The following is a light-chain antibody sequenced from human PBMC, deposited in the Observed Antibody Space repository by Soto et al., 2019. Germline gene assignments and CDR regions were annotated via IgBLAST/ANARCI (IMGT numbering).Light chain of an antibody. J-gene: IGKJ2*01. V-gene: IGKV3-15*01. CDR2: GAS. CDR1: QSVSSN. Sequence: EIVMTQSPATLSVYPGERATLSCRASQSVSSNLAWYQQKPGQAPRLLIYGASTRATGIPARFGGSGSGTEFTLTISSLQSEDFAVYYCQQYNNWPPFTFGQGTKLDIK. CDR3: QQYNNWPPFT.